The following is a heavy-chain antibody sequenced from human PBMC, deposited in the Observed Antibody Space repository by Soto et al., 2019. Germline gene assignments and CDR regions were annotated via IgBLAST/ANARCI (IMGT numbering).Heavy chain of an antibody. CDR3: AKGCAARPGYYYYMDV. Sequence: EVQLLESGGGLVQPGGSLRLSCAASGFTFSSYAMSWVRQAPGKGLEWVSAISGSGGSTYYADSVKGRFTISRDNSKNTLYLQMNSLRAEDMAVYYCAKGCAARPGYYYYMDVWGKGTTVTVSS. J-gene: IGHJ6*03. CDR2: ISGSGGST. V-gene: IGHV3-23*01. D-gene: IGHD6-6*01. CDR1: GFTFSSYA.